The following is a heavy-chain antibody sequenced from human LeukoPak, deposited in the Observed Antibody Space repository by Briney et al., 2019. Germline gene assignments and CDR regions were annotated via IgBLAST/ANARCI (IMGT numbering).Heavy chain of an antibody. CDR1: GFTFSDYW. J-gene: IGHJ4*02. D-gene: IGHD2-15*01. CDR2: INADEDRA. V-gene: IGHV3-74*01. CDR3: ARGGPIYGSGESCHPGDY. Sequence: GGSLRLSCAASGFTFSDYWMHWVRQAPGKGLVWVSHINADEDRAAYADSVKGRFTISRDNARNTLYLQMNSLRAEDTAVYYCARGGPIYGSGESCHPGDYWGQGTLVTVSS.